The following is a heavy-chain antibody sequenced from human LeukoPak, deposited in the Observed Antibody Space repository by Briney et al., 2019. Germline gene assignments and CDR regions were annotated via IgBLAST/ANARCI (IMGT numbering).Heavy chain of an antibody. CDR3: ARGSRLRFLEWLSTTQFDY. Sequence: GGSLRLSCAASGFTFSSYSMNWVRQAPGKGLEWVSYISSSSSTIYYADSVKGRFTISRDNAKNSLYLQMNSLRAEDTAVYYCARGSRLRFLEWLSTTQFDYWGQGTLVTVSS. CDR1: GFTFSSYS. V-gene: IGHV3-48*01. D-gene: IGHD3-3*01. J-gene: IGHJ4*02. CDR2: ISSSSSTI.